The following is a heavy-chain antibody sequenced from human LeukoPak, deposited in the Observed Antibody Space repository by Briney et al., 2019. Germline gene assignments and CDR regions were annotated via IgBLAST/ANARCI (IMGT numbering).Heavy chain of an antibody. Sequence: GRSLRLSCAASGFTFSSYAMHWVRQAPGKGLEWVAVISYDGSNTYYADSVKGRFTISRDNAKNSLYLQMNSLRAEDTAVYYCARACSSTSCYGGTFDYWGQGTLVTVSS. CDR3: ARACSSTSCYGGTFDY. V-gene: IGHV3-30-3*01. CDR1: GFTFSSYA. CDR2: ISYDGSNT. D-gene: IGHD2-2*01. J-gene: IGHJ4*02.